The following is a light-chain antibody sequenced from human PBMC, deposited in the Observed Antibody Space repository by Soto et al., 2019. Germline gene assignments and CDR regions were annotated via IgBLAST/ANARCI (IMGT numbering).Light chain of an antibody. V-gene: IGLV2-14*01. CDR3: TSYTSTSPYV. CDR1: SSDVGGYNY. Sequence: QSALTQPASVSGSPGQSITISCTGTSSDVGGYNYVSWYQQHPGKAPKLMIYDVSNRPSGVSNRFSGSKSGNTASLTISGLQAEDEADYYCTSYTSTSPYVFGPGPKLTAL. CDR2: DVS. J-gene: IGLJ1*01.